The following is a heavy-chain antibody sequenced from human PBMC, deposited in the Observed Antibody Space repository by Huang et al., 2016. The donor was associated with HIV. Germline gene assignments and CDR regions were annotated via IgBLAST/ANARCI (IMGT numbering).Heavy chain of an antibody. D-gene: IGHD6-19*01. J-gene: IGHJ1*01. CDR3: ALKGDSSGWEYFRH. Sequence: QVQLVESGGGVVQPGRSLRLSCAASGFIFSNYGMHWVRQAPGKGLEWVELISYYGSNKYDTDSVKGRFSISRDNSKNTLYLQMNSLRAEDTAVYYCALKGDSSGWEYFRHWGQGTLVTVSS. CDR2: ISYYGSNK. V-gene: IGHV3-30*03. CDR1: GFIFSNYG.